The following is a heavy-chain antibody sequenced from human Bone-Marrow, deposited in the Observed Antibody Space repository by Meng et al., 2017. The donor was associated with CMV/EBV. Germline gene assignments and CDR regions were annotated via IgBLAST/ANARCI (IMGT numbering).Heavy chain of an antibody. V-gene: IGHV3-33*05. D-gene: IGHD6-13*01. Sequence: GGSLRLSCAASGFTFTSFGMHWVRQVPGKGPEWVAVISYDGSKKYYADSVKGRFTISRDNSKDTLHLEMNTLSADDTAIHYFTKDHVSGSPLSSRWYFFDHWGQGAQVTVSS. CDR3: TKDHVSGSPLSSRWYFFDH. CDR2: ISYDGSKK. CDR1: GFTFTSFG. J-gene: IGHJ4*02.